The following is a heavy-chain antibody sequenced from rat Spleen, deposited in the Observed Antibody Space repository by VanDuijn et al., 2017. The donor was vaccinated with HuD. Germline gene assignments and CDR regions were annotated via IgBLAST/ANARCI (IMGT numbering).Heavy chain of an antibody. Sequence: EVQLVESGGGLVQPGRSLKLSCEVSGFTLSNYGMAWVRQAPTKGLEWVASISTGGGNTYYRDSVKGRFTISRDNAKSTLYLQMDSLRSEDTATYYCTRGGMLRPFFFDYWGQGVMVTVSS. V-gene: IGHV5S23*01. D-gene: IGHD1-7*01. CDR2: ISTGGGNT. J-gene: IGHJ2*01. CDR3: TRGGMLRPFFFDY. CDR1: GFTLSNYG.